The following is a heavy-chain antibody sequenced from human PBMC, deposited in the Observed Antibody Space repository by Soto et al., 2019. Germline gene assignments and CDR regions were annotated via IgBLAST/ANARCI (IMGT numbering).Heavy chain of an antibody. J-gene: IGHJ4*02. CDR1: GFNIGSYG. D-gene: IGHD3-9*01. CDR3: AEDVNYDMLAGYYYY. Sequence: DVQLLESGGGLVQPGGSLRLACAASGFNIGSYGMTWVRQAPGKGLEWVSTMRGSDGSTYHADSVKGRFTISRDISKNTLYLQMNSLRADDTAVYYCAEDVNYDMLAGYYYYWGQGTLVTVSS. V-gene: IGHV3-23*01. CDR2: MRGSDGST.